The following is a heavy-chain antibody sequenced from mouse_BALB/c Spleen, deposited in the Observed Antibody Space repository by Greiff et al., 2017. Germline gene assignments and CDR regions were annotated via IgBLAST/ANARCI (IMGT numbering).Heavy chain of an antibody. V-gene: IGHV1-14*01. D-gene: IGHD1-2*01. CDR2: INPYNDGT. CDR1: GYTFTSYV. J-gene: IGHJ2*01. CDR3: ARGGLTTAIPFDY. Sequence: EVQLQQSGPELVKPGASVKMSCKASGYTFTSYVMYWVKQKPGQGLEWIGYINPYNDGTKYNEKFKGKATLTSDKSSSTAYMELSSLTSEDSAVYYCARGGLTTAIPFDYWGQGTTLTVSS.